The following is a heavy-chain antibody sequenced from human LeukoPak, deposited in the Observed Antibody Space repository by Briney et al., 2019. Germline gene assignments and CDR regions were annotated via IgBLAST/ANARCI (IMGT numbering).Heavy chain of an antibody. J-gene: IGHJ4*02. CDR1: GGSISSSGYY. CDR3: ARGDYGAYFDY. Sequence: RSSETLSLTCTVSGGSISSSGYYWRWIRQHPGKGLEWIVYMYYSGSTYYNPSLKSRVSISVDTSKNLFSLKLSSVTAADTAVYYCARGDYGAYFDYWSQGTLVTVSS. V-gene: IGHV4-31*03. D-gene: IGHD4-17*01. CDR2: MYYSGST.